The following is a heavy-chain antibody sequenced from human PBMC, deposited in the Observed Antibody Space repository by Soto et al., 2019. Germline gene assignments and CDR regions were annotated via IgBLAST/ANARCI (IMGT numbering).Heavy chain of an antibody. J-gene: IGHJ4*02. CDR3: ARGGGFCGADCYKGGIDY. Sequence: GGSLRLSCAASGFTFSPYTMHWVRQTPGKGLEWVAVISYDGSDKNYADSVRGRFTISRDNSKNTLFLQMNSLRAEDTALYYCARGGGFCGADCYKGGIDYWVQGALVTVSS. D-gene: IGHD2-21*02. CDR1: GFTFSPYT. CDR2: ISYDGSDK. V-gene: IGHV3-30-3*01.